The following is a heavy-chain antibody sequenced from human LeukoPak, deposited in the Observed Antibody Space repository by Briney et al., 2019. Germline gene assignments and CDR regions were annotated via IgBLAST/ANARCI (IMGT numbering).Heavy chain of an antibody. V-gene: IGHV4-59*01. J-gene: IGHJ3*02. CDR2: IYYSGST. Sequence: SETLSLTCTVSGGSISSYYWSWMRQPPGKGLEWIGYIYYSGSTNYNPSLKSRVTISVDTSKNQFSLKLSSVTAADTAVYYCARDRTDSSGYYYAFDIWGQGTMVTVSS. CDR3: ARDRTDSSGYYYAFDI. CDR1: GGSISSYY. D-gene: IGHD3-22*01.